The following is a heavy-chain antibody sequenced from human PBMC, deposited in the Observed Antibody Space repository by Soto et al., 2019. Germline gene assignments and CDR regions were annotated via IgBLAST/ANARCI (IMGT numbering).Heavy chain of an antibody. Sequence: WWSLRLSCVAYGFSFFSYALTWVRQSPGKGLEWVSTISGSDGKTFYADAVKGRFSISRDISQSTLYLQMNSLRADDTAIYYCARWSYLDYWGQGTRVTVSS. D-gene: IGHD3-3*01. V-gene: IGHV3-23*01. CDR2: ISGSDGKT. J-gene: IGHJ4*02. CDR3: ARWSYLDY. CDR1: GFSFFSYA.